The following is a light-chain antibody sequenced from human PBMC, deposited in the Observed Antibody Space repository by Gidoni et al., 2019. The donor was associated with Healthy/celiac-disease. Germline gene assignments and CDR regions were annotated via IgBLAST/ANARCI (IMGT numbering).Light chain of an antibody. CDR3: QQRSNWPP. CDR1: QSVSSY. Sequence: EIVLTQSPATLSLSPGERATLSCRASQSVSSYLAWYQQKPGQAPRLLIYDAPNRATGIPARFSGSGSGTDFTLTISSLEPEDFAVYYCQQRSNWPPLGQGTKVEIK. CDR2: DAP. J-gene: IGKJ1*01. V-gene: IGKV3-11*01.